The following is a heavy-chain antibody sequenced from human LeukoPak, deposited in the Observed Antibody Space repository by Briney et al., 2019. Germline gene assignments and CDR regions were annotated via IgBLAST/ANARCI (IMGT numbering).Heavy chain of an antibody. Sequence: SETLSLTCAVSGDSISRSDWWTWVRQPPGKGLEWIGEIYHSGTTNYDPSLKSRVTISVDTSKNQFSLKLSSVTAADTAVYYCARHANYYGSGSYLDWGQGTLVTVSS. D-gene: IGHD3-10*01. CDR2: IYHSGTT. J-gene: IGHJ4*02. V-gene: IGHV4-4*02. CDR3: ARHANYYGSGSYLD. CDR1: GDSISRSDW.